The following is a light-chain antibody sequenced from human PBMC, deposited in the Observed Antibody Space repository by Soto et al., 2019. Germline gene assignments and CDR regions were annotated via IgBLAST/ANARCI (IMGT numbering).Light chain of an antibody. CDR3: QQYLSYPIT. J-gene: IGKJ5*01. V-gene: IGKV1-5*03. Sequence: DIPMTQSPSTLSASVGDRVTITCRASQSLSSWLAWYQQKQGKAPKSLFYKASSLESGVPSRFSGSGSGTEFTLTISSLQPDDFATYYCQQYLSYPITFGQGTRLEIK. CDR1: QSLSSW. CDR2: KAS.